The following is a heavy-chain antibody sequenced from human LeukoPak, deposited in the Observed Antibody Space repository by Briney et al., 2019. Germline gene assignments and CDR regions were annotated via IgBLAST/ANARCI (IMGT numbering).Heavy chain of an antibody. J-gene: IGHJ3*02. Sequence: SVKVSCKASGGTFSSYAISWVRQAPGQGLEWMGGIIPIFGTANYAQKFQGRVTITTDESTSTAYMELSSLRSDDTAVYYCARELYKSDILTGYPPDIWGQGTMVTVSS. CDR1: GGTFSSYA. D-gene: IGHD3-9*01. CDR2: IIPIFGTA. CDR3: ARELYKSDILTGYPPDI. V-gene: IGHV1-69*05.